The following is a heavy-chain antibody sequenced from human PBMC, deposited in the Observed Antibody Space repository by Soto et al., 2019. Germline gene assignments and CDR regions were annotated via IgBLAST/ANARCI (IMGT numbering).Heavy chain of an antibody. CDR3: ARISIYGPIPGYYYYGMDV. J-gene: IGHJ6*02. V-gene: IGHV4-59*01. D-gene: IGHD3-10*01. Sequence: KTSETLSLTCTVSGGSISSYYWSWIRQPPGKGLEWIGYIYYSGSTNYNPSLKSRVTISVDTSKNQFSLKLSSVTAADTAVYYCARISIYGPIPGYYYYGMDVWGQGTTVTVSS. CDR1: GGSISSYY. CDR2: IYYSGST.